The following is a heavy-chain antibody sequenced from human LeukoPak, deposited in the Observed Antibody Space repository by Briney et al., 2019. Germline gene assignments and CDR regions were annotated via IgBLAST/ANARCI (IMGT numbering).Heavy chain of an antibody. CDR2: ISGSGGST. Sequence: GGSLRLSCAASGFTFSSYAMSWVRQAPGKGLERVSAISGSGGSTYYADSVKGRFTISRDNSKNTLYLQMNSLRAEDTAVYYCAKRIEGRGYYGMDVWGQGTTVTVSS. V-gene: IGHV3-23*01. CDR3: AKRIEGRGYYGMDV. D-gene: IGHD2/OR15-2a*01. J-gene: IGHJ6*02. CDR1: GFTFSSYA.